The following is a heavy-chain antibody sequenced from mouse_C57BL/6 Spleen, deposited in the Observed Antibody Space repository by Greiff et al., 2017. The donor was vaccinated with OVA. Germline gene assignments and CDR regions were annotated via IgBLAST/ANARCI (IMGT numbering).Heavy chain of an antibody. Sequence: QVQLQQPGAELVKPGASVKLSCKASGYTFTSYWMHWVKQRPGQGLEWIGMIHPNIGSTNYNEKFKSKATLTVDKSSSTAYMQLSSLTSEDSAVYYCARSFTTVVALDYWGQGTTLTVSS. CDR2: IHPNIGST. D-gene: IGHD1-1*01. J-gene: IGHJ2*01. V-gene: IGHV1-64*01. CDR3: ARSFTTVVALDY. CDR1: GYTFTSYW.